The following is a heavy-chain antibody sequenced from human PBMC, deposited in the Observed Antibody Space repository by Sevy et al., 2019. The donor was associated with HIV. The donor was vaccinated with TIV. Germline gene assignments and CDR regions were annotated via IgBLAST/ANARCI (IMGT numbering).Heavy chain of an antibody. CDR2: IWYDGSNK. J-gene: IGHJ1*01. Sequence: GGSLRLSCVASGFTFSSYGMHWVRQAPGKGLEWVAVIWYDGSNKYYADSVKGRFTISRDNSKNTLYLQMNSLRAEDTAVYYCARELRVSSSGYDFQHWGQGTLVTVSS. V-gene: IGHV3-33*01. CDR1: GFTFSSYG. CDR3: ARELRVSSSGYDFQH. D-gene: IGHD3-22*01.